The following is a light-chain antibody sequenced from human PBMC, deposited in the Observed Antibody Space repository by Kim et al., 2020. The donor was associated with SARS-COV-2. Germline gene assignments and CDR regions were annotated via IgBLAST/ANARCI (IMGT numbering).Light chain of an antibody. CDR2: KAS. J-gene: IGKJ1*01. V-gene: IGKV1-5*03. CDR1: QSISTW. Sequence: ASVGDRVTITYRASQSISTWLSWYQQKPEKAPKLLSYKASRLESGVPSMCSGSVSGTEFTLTISSLQPDVFATYYCQQYSSYYRTFGQGTKVDIK. CDR3: QQYSSYYRT.